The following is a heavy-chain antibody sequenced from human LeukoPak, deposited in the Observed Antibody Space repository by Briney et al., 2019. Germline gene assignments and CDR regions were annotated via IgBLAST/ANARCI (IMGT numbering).Heavy chain of an antibody. J-gene: IGHJ4*02. V-gene: IGHV1-2*06. CDR3: ARAVDCGGDCYSPDY. CDR2: INPNSGGT. D-gene: IGHD2-21*02. CDR1: GYTFTGYY. Sequence: ASVKVFCKASGYTFTGYYMHWVRQAPGQGLEWMGRINPNSGGTNYAQKFQGRVTMTRDTSISTAYMELSRLRSDDTAVYYCARAVDCGGDCYSPDYWGQGTLVTVSS.